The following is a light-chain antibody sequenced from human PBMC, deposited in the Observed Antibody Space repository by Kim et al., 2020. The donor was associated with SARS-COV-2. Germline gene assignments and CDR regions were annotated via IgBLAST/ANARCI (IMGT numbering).Light chain of an antibody. CDR2: DND. J-gene: IGLJ2*01. V-gene: IGLV1-40*01. Sequence: VPISCTGSSSNIGAGFNVPWYQQLSGTAPKLLISDNDNRPPGVPDRFSTSKSGTSASLAITGLQAEDEADYYCQSYDVSLSGFVIFGGGTQLTVL. CDR1: SSNIGAGFN. CDR3: QSYDVSLSGFVI.